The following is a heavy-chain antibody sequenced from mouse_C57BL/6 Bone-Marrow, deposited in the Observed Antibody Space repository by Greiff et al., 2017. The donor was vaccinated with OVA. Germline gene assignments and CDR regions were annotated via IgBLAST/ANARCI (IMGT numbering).Heavy chain of an antibody. Sequence: QVQLQQPGAELVKPGASVKMSCKASGYTFTSYWITWVKQRPGQGLEWIGDIYPGSGSTNYNEKFKSKATLTVETSSSTAYMQLSSLTSEDSAVYYCARSVITTVEMDYWGQGTSVTVSS. D-gene: IGHD1-1*01. V-gene: IGHV1-55*01. CDR2: IYPGSGST. CDR3: ARSVITTVEMDY. CDR1: GYTFTSYW. J-gene: IGHJ4*01.